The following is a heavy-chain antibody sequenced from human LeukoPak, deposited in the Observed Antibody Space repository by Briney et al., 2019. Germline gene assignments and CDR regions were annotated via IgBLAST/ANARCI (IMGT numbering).Heavy chain of an antibody. Sequence: GRSLRLSCAASGFTFSSYGMHWVRQAPGKGLEWVAVISYDGSNKYYADSVKGRFTISRDNSKNTLYLQMNSLRAEDTAVYYCAKDRLAGALGPHFDYWGQGTLVTVSS. V-gene: IGHV3-30*18. CDR3: AKDRLAGALGPHFDY. D-gene: IGHD6-19*01. CDR1: GFTFSSYG. CDR2: ISYDGSNK. J-gene: IGHJ4*02.